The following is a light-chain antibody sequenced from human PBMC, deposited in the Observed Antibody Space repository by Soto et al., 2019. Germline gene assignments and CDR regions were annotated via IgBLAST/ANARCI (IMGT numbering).Light chain of an antibody. CDR2: AAS. V-gene: IGKV1-39*01. J-gene: IGKJ4*01. CDR1: QTISTY. Sequence: DIQMTQSPSSLSASVGDRVTITCRASQTISTYLNWYQQKPGKVPELLIYAASSLQSGVPSRFSGSGSGTDFTLTIGSLQPEDFATYYCQQSYTIPLTFGGGNKVAIK. CDR3: QQSYTIPLT.